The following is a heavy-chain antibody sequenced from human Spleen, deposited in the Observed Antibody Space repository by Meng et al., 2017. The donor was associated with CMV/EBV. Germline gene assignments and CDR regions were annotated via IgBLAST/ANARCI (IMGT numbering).Heavy chain of an antibody. CDR3: ARGSWGYCTGASCPMGWFDP. CDR2: INPNSGGT. CDR1: GYTFTDYY. D-gene: IGHD2-8*02. Sequence: ASVKVSCKASGYTFTDYYMHWVRQAPGQGLEWMGWINPNSGGTNYAQKFQGRVTMTRDTSTTTAYMELSRLRSDDTAVYYCARGSWGYCTGASCPMGWFDPWGQGTLVTVSS. V-gene: IGHV1-2*02. J-gene: IGHJ5*02.